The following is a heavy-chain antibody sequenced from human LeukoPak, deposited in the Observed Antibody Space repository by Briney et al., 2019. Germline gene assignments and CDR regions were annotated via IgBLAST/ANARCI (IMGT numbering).Heavy chain of an antibody. CDR2: ISSSSSYI. CDR1: GFTFSSYW. J-gene: IGHJ4*02. Sequence: GGSLRLSCAASGFTFSSYWMSWVRQAPGKGLEWVSSISSSSSYIYYADSVKGRFTISRDNAKNSLYLQMNSLRAEDTAVYYCARDPRAVAGTRPEYYFDYWGQGTLVTVSS. V-gene: IGHV3-21*01. CDR3: ARDPRAVAGTRPEYYFDY. D-gene: IGHD6-19*01.